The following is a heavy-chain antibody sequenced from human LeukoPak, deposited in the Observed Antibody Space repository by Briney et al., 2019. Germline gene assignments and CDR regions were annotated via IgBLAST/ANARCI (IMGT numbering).Heavy chain of an antibody. Sequence: GGSLRLSCAASGFTFSSYGMHWVRQSPGKGLEWVAGLSYDGNNKYHADSVRGRFTISRDNAKNSLYLQMNSLRAEDTAVYYCAREGIVGATRVTDSWGQGTLVTVSS. V-gene: IGHV3-30*03. CDR1: GFTFSSYG. CDR3: AREGIVGATRVTDS. CDR2: LSYDGNNK. D-gene: IGHD1-26*01. J-gene: IGHJ4*02.